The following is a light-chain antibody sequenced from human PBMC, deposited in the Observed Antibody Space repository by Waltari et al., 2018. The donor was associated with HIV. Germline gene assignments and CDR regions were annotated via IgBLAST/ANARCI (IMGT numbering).Light chain of an antibody. Sequence: AIRLTQSPSSLSASTGDRVTITCRANQGISSYLAWYQQKLGKAPKLLIYAASTLQSGVPSRFSGSGSGTNFTLSISCLQSEDFASYYCQQYYNSPYTFDQGTRLEIK. CDR1: QGISSY. V-gene: IGKV1-8*01. CDR2: AAS. CDR3: QQYYNSPYT. J-gene: IGKJ2*01.